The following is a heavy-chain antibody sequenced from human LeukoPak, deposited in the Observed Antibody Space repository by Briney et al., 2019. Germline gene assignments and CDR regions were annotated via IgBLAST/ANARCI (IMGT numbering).Heavy chain of an antibody. CDR2: INWNGGST. D-gene: IGHD1-26*01. CDR1: VFTLDDSV. Sequence: GGSLRLSCAASVFTLDDSVMSWVRQAPGKGLEWVSSINWNGGSTGYADSVKGRFTISRDNSKNSLYLQMNSLRADDTALYYCAKGGYYDLDAFDIWGQGTMVTVSS. J-gene: IGHJ3*02. V-gene: IGHV3-20*04. CDR3: AKGGYYDLDAFDI.